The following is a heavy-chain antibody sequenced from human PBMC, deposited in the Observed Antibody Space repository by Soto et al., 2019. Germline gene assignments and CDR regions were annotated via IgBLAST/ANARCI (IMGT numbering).Heavy chain of an antibody. CDR2: MSFDGNSK. CDR3: TRGRSMIANDDFEY. Sequence: LRLSCAASGFAVSSYSMHWVRQAPGKGLEWVAAMSFDGNSKHFADSVKGRFKISRDTSKNTWSLEMESLGVEDSALYHCTRGRSMIANDDFEYWGQGTQVTVSS. D-gene: IGHD2-21*01. V-gene: IGHV3-30-3*01. J-gene: IGHJ4*02. CDR1: GFAVSSYS.